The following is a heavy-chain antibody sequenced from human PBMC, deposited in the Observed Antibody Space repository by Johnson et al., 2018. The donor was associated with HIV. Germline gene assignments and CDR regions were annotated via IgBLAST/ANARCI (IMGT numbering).Heavy chain of an antibody. CDR1: GFTFDDYA. D-gene: IGHD5-18*01. V-gene: IGHV3-9*01. CDR2: ISWNSGSV. CDR3: VRERQSGTMQLWLRVNDAFDI. Sequence: VQLVESGGGLVQPGRSLRLSCAASGFTFDDYAMHWVRQAPGKGLEWVSGISWNSGSVDYADSVKGRFTISRDNAKNSLYLQMNSLRAEDTAAFYCVRERQSGTMQLWLRVNDAFDIWGQGTMVTVSS. J-gene: IGHJ3*02.